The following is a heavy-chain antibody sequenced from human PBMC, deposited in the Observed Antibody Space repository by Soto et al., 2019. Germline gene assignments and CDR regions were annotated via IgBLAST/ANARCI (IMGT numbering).Heavy chain of an antibody. CDR3: TRVGGSVSGMDV. CDR2: IDNAGSSA. D-gene: IGHD1-26*01. Sequence: EVQLVESGGGLVQPGGSLRLSCAASGFTFSIYWMHWVRQALGKGPVWVSRIDNAGSSARYADSVKGRFTISRDNAKNTVYLQMNSLRAEDTAVYYCTRVGGSVSGMDVWGQGTTVTVSS. J-gene: IGHJ6*02. V-gene: IGHV3-74*01. CDR1: GFTFSIYW.